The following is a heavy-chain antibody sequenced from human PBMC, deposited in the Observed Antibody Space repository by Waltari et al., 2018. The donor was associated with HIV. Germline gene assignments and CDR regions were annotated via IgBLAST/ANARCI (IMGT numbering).Heavy chain of an antibody. J-gene: IGHJ4*02. Sequence: EVQLLESGGGLVRPGGSLRLSCAASGFIFNNYVMTWVRQAPGKGVGWVSSIGGAGIGTYYAESVKGRFTISRDNSKNTLYLQMNTLRADDTAIYYCATPQLPLGRFWGQGTLVTVSS. CDR1: GFIFNNYV. CDR2: IGGAGIGT. D-gene: IGHD2-2*01. V-gene: IGHV3-23*01. CDR3: ATPQLPLGRF.